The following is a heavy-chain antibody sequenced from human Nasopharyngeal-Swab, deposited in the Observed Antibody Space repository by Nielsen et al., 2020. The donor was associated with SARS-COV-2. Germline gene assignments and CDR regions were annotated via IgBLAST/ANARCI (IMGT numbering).Heavy chain of an antibody. CDR3: ARDLYSSSSGGWFDP. CDR2: FDPEDGET. J-gene: IGHJ5*02. CDR1: RYTLTELS. D-gene: IGHD6-6*01. Sequence: ASVKVSCKVSRYTLTELSMHWVRQAPGKGLEWMGGFDPEDGETIYAQKFQGRVTMTEDTSTDTAYMELSSLRSEDTAVYYCARDLYSSSSGGWFDPWGQGTLVTVSS. V-gene: IGHV1-24*01.